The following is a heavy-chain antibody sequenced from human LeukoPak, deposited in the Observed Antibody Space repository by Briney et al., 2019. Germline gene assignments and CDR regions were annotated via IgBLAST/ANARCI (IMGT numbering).Heavy chain of an antibody. CDR1: GYSMSSGYY. CDR2: IYHSGST. J-gene: IGHJ4*02. V-gene: IGHV4-38-2*02. Sequence: PSETLSLTCAVSGYSMSSGYYWGWIRQPPGKGLEWIGSIYHSGSTYYNPSLKSRVTISVDTSKNQFSLKLSSVTAADTAVYYCARDNRYGSGSSPIDYWGQGTLVTVSS. D-gene: IGHD3-10*01. CDR3: ARDNRYGSGSSPIDY.